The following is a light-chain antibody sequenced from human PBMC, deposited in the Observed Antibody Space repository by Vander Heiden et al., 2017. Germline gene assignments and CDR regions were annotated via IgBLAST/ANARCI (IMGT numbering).Light chain of an antibody. CDR3: QQYYSTLYT. CDR2: WAS. J-gene: IGKJ2*01. CDR1: QSVLYSSNNKDY. V-gene: IGKV4-1*01. Sequence: IVMIQLPHFLSVSLGERATINCKSSQSVLYSSNNKDYIAWYQQKPGQPPELLIYWASTRESGVPDRFSGSGSGTDFTLTISSLQAEDVAVYYCQQYYSTLYTFGQGTKLEIK.